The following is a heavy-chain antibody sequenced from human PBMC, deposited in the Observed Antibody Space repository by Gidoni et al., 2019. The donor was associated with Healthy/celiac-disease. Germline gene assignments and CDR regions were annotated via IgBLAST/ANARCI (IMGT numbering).Heavy chain of an antibody. J-gene: IGHJ3*02. Sequence: QVQLVQSGAEVKKPGASVKVYCKASGYTFTSYGISWVRQAPGQGLEWMGWIGAYNGNTNYAQKLQGRVTMTTDTSTSTAYMELRSLRSDDTAVYYCARPNYYDSSGNDAFDIWGQGTMVTVSS. CDR1: GYTFTSYG. V-gene: IGHV1-18*01. CDR2: IGAYNGNT. CDR3: ARPNYYDSSGNDAFDI. D-gene: IGHD3-22*01.